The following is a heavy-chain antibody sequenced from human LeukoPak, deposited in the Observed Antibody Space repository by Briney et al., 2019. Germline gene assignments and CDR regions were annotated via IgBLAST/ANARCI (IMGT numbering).Heavy chain of an antibody. CDR3: ARLRMTHYYYGMDV. CDR1: GGSFSGYY. D-gene: IGHD2-21*02. CDR2: IFHSGSP. V-gene: IGHV4-34*10. Sequence: SSETLSLTCAVYGGSFSGYYWSWIRQPPGKGLEWLGYIFHSGSPNYNPSLRGRVSMSVDEPKNQFSLTVNSVTAAGTAVYYCARLRMTHYYYGMDVWGQGTTVTVSS. J-gene: IGHJ6*02.